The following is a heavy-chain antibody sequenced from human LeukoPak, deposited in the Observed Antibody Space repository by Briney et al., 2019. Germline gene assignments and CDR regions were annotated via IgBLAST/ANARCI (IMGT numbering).Heavy chain of an antibody. CDR1: GGSFSGYY. D-gene: IGHD2-15*01. J-gene: IGHJ6*04. CDR3: ARARYCSGGSCPYYYYYGMDV. Sequence: SETLSLTCAVYGGSFSGYYWSWIRQPPGKGLEWSGEINHSGSTNYNPSLKSRVTISVDTSKNQFSLTLSSVTAADTAVYYCARARYCSGGSCPYYYYYGMDVWGKGTTVTVSS. CDR2: INHSGST. V-gene: IGHV4-34*01.